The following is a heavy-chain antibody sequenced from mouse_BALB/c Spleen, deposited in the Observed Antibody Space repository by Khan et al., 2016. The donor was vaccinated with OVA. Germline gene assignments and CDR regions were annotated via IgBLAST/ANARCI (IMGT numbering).Heavy chain of an antibody. CDR3: ARGNYYGSNSCFAY. CDR2: INPYNGFT. V-gene: IGHV1-18*01. D-gene: IGHD1-1*01. Sequence: EVQLQQSRPELVEPGASMKISCKASGYSFTDYTMNWVKQSHGKNLEWIGLINPYNGFTTYNQKFKSKATLTVHKSSSTAYMELLSLTSEDSAVYYCARGNYYGSNSCFAYWGQGTLVTVSA. CDR1: GYSFTDYT. J-gene: IGHJ3*01.